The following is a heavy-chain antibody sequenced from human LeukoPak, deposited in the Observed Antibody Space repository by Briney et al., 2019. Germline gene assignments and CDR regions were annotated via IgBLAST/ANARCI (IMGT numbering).Heavy chain of an antibody. CDR2: IRYGGSNK. Sequence: GGSLRLSCAASGFTFSSYGMHWVRQAPGKGLEWVAFIRYGGSNKYYADSVKGRFTISRDNSKNTLYLQMNSLRAEDTAVYYCGWDGSGSYTVDYWGQGTLVTVSS. D-gene: IGHD3-10*01. CDR1: GFTFSSYG. V-gene: IGHV3-30*02. CDR3: GWDGSGSYTVDY. J-gene: IGHJ4*02.